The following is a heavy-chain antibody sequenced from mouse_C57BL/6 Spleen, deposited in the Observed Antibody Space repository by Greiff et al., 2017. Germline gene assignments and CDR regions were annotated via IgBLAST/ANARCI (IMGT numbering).Heavy chain of an antibody. J-gene: IGHJ2*01. V-gene: IGHV14-4*01. CDR2: IDPENGDT. CDR1: GFNIKDDY. Sequence: VQLKESGAELVRPGASVKLSCTASGFNIKDDYMHWVKQRPEQGLEWIGWIDPENGDTEYASKFQGKATITADTSSNTAYLQLSSLISEDTAVYYCTTRGRGYYWGQGTTLTVSS. CDR3: TTRGRGYY. D-gene: IGHD1-1*01.